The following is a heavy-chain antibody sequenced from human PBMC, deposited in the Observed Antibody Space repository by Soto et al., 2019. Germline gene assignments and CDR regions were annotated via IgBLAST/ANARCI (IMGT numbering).Heavy chain of an antibody. J-gene: IGHJ5*02. D-gene: IGHD3-9*01. CDR1: GGSISSSSYY. Sequence: QLQLQESGPGLVKPSETLSLTCTVSGGSISSSSYYWGWIRQPPGKGLEWIGSIYYSGSTYYNPSLKSRVTISVDTSKNQFSLKLSSVTAADTAVYYCASRFYDIGWFDPWGQGTLVTVSS. CDR2: IYYSGST. CDR3: ASRFYDIGWFDP. V-gene: IGHV4-39*01.